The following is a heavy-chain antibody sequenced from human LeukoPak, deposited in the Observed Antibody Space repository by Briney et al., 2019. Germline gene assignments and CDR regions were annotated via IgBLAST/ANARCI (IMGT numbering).Heavy chain of an antibody. D-gene: IGHD3-22*01. CDR1: GGSISSYY. CDR2: IYTSGST. CDR3: AREIGDYYDSSGYRTYYFDY. J-gene: IGHJ4*02. V-gene: IGHV4-4*07. Sequence: SETLSLICTVSGGSISSYYWSWIRQPAGKGLEWIGRIYTSGSTNYNPSLKSRVTMSVDTSKNQISLKLSSVTAADTAVYYCAREIGDYYDSSGYRTYYFDYWGQGTLVTVSS.